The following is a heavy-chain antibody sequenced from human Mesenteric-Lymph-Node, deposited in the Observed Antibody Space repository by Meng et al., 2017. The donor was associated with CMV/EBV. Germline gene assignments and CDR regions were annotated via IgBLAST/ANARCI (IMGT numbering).Heavy chain of an antibody. J-gene: IGHJ5*02. CDR3: ARGHHFYDSSGYYYWFDP. D-gene: IGHD3-22*01. Sequence: SGSGYYWSWIRQPPGKGLEWIGEINYSGTTNYNPSLKSRVTISIDTSKNQFSLKLTSVTAADTAVYYCARGHHFYDSSGYYYWFDPWGQGTLVTVSS. V-gene: IGHV4-34*01. CDR2: INYSGTT. CDR1: SGSGYY.